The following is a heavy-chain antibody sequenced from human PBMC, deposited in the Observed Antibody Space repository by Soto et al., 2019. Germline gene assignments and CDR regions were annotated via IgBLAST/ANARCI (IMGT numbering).Heavy chain of an antibody. CDR1: GFTFENFG. D-gene: IGHD3-3*01. CDR3: AKSLDGVPVQEFDP. J-gene: IGHJ5*02. V-gene: IGHV3-30*18. Sequence: QVQLVESGGGVVQPGMSLRLSCAASGFTFENFGMHWVRQAPGKGLEWVAVIAYDGSSKYYADSVKGRFTISRDNSNNTLYLQMNSPRVEDTAVYYCAKSLDGVPVQEFDPRGQGTLVIVSS. CDR2: IAYDGSSK.